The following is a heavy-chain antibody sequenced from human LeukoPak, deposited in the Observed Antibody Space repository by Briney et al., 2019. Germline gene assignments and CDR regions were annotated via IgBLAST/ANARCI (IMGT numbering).Heavy chain of an antibody. CDR3: AKVSIFDWVVVVPAADRSFDY. J-gene: IGHJ4*02. CDR1: TFTFSSYT. V-gene: IGHV3-23*01. D-gene: IGHD2-2*01. CDR2: ISGSGGGT. Sequence: PGGSLRLSCAPSTFTFSSYTMNWVRQAPGRGLGWASPISGSGGGTYYADSVKGRFTISRDNSKNTLYLQMNSLRAEDTAVYYCAKVSIFDWVVVVPAADRSFDYWGQGTLVTVSS.